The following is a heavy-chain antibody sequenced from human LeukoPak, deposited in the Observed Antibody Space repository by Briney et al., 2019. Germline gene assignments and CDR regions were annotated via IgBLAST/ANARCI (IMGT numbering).Heavy chain of an antibody. J-gene: IGHJ6*02. D-gene: IGHD4-23*01. CDR2: IYSGGST. Sequence: GGSLRLSCAASGFTVSSNYMSWVRQAPGKGLEGVSVIYSGGSTYYADSVKGRFTISRHNSKNTLYLQMNSLRAEDTAVYYCASQGIVGGGYYGMDVWGQGTTVTVSS. CDR3: ASQGIVGGGYYGMDV. V-gene: IGHV3-53*04. CDR1: GFTVSSNY.